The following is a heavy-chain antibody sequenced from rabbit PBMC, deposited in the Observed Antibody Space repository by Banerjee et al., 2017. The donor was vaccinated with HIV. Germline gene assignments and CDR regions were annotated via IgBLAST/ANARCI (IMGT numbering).Heavy chain of an antibody. V-gene: IGHV1S45*01. CDR3: ARAGYAPYGYVLTRLDL. D-gene: IGHD6-1*01. CDR1: GFDLSDYYY. J-gene: IGHJ3*01. CDR2: IEADSGST. Sequence: QEQLEESGGGLIQPGGSLNLSCKASGFDLSDYYYMCWVRQAPGKGMEWIGYIEADSGSTWDASWAKGRFDISRSSSTTVTLQITRVTASDTATYFCARAGYAPYGYVLTRLDLWGPGTWSPS.